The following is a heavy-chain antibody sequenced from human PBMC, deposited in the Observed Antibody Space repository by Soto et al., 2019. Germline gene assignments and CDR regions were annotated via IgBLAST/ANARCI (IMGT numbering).Heavy chain of an antibody. CDR1: GGTFSSYA. Sequence: SVKVSCKASGGTFSSYAISWVRQAPGQGLEWMGGIIPIFGTANYAQKFQGRVTITADESTSTAYMELSSLRSEDTAVYYCARGYCSSTSCYRDAFDIWGQGTMVTVSS. D-gene: IGHD2-2*01. CDR2: IIPIFGTA. V-gene: IGHV1-69*13. J-gene: IGHJ3*02. CDR3: ARGYCSSTSCYRDAFDI.